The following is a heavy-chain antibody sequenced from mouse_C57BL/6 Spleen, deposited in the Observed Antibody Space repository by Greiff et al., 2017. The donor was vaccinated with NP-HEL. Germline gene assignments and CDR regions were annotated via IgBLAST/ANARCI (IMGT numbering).Heavy chain of an antibody. Sequence: EVQLVESGGGLVKPGGSLKLSCAASGFTFSDYGMYWVRQAPEKGLEWVAYISSGSSTIYYADTVKGRFTISRDNAKNTLFLQMTSLRSEDTAMYYCARTDDYAWFAYWGQGTLVTVSA. CDR1: GFTFSDYG. CDR2: ISSGSSTI. D-gene: IGHD2-4*01. CDR3: ARTDDYAWFAY. V-gene: IGHV5-17*01. J-gene: IGHJ3*01.